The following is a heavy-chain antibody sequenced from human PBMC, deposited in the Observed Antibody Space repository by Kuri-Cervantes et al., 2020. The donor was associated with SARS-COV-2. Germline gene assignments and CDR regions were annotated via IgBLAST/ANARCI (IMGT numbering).Heavy chain of an antibody. CDR2: INHSGRS. CDR1: GGSFSDYS. Sequence: SETLSLTCAVYGGSFSDYSWSWIRQPPGKGLEWIGEINHSGRSNYNPSFKSRVTISVDTSKNQFSLKLSSVTAADTAVYYCARATVVNWFDPWGQGTLVTVSS. CDR3: ARATVVNWFDP. V-gene: IGHV4-34*01. J-gene: IGHJ5*02. D-gene: IGHD4-23*01.